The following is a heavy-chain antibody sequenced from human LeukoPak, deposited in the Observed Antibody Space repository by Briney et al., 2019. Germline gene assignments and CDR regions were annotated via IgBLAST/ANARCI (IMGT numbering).Heavy chain of an antibody. J-gene: IGHJ4*02. CDR3: ARDRGAAAVIDS. CDR1: GGSISNYF. CDR2: IYDSGST. V-gene: IGHV4-59*01. D-gene: IGHD3-10*01. Sequence: SETLSLTCTVSGGSISNYFWSWIRQPPGKGLEWIGYIYDSGSTNYNPSLKRRVTISVDTSKNQFSLKLSSVTAADTAVYYCARDRGAAAVIDSWGQGTLVTVSS.